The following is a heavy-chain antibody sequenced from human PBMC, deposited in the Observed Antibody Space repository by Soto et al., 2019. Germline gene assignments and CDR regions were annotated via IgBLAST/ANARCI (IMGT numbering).Heavy chain of an antibody. CDR1: GFTFRSYG. CDR2: IWFDGSKK. J-gene: IGHJ6*02. CDR3: ARDRLVPYGYGMDV. V-gene: IGHV3-33*01. D-gene: IGHD2-2*01. Sequence: QMQLVESGGGVVQPGRSLRPSCAASGFTFRSYGIHWVRQAPGKGLEWVALIWFDGSKKYYVDSVKGRFAVSRDNSKNTLYLQMNSLRVEDTAVYYCARDRLVPYGYGMDVWGQGTTVTVSS.